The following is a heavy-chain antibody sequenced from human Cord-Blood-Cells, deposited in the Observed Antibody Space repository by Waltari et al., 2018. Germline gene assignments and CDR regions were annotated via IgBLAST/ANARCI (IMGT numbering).Heavy chain of an antibody. J-gene: IGHJ3*02. CDR2: INHSGST. D-gene: IGHD2-2*03. V-gene: IGHV4-34*01. Sequence: QVQLQQWGAGLLKPSETLSLTCAVYGGSFSGYYWSWIRQPPGKGLEWIGEINHSGSTNYNPSLKSRVTISVDTSKNQFSLKLSSVTAADTAVYYCAGAVDIVVVPAAHDAFDIWGQGTMVTVSS. CDR1: GGSFSGYY. CDR3: AGAVDIVVVPAAHDAFDI.